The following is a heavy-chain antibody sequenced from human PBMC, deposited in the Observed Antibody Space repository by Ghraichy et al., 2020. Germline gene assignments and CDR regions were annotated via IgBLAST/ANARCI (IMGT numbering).Heavy chain of an antibody. Sequence: SQTLSLTCSVSGDSIISSSYYWDWIRQPPGKGLEWIGSIYYSGTTYYSPPLKTRVTVSIDTSKNQFSLRLKSVTATDTAVYYCARRAGGYQDFYGLDVWGQGTTVIVAS. CDR1: GDSIISSSYY. V-gene: IGHV4-39*01. CDR2: IYYSGTT. CDR3: ARRAGGYQDFYGLDV. D-gene: IGHD2-15*01. J-gene: IGHJ6*02.